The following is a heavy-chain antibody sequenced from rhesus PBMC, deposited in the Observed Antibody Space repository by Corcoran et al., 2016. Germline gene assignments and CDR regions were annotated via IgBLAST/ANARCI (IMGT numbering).Heavy chain of an antibody. CDR2: IFGSSTSP. D-gene: IGHD3-34*01. CDR3: ARLRSGDYYSFDY. CDR1: GGSISDSYR. Sequence: QVQLQGSGPGVVKPSETLSLTCAVSGGSISDSYRWSWIRQPPGKGLEWIGYIFGSSTSPNYNPSLKIRVTISKDTSKNQFSLKLSSVTAADTAVYYCARLRSGDYYSFDYWGQGVLVTVSS. V-gene: IGHV4S10*01. J-gene: IGHJ4*01.